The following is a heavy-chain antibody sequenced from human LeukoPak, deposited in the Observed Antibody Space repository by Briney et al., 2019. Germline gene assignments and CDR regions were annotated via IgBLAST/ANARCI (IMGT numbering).Heavy chain of an antibody. CDR2: INPNSGGT. J-gene: IGHJ4*02. CDR3: AGNADYYDSSGYNY. V-gene: IGHV1-2*06. CDR1: GCTFTGYY. Sequence: ASVKVSCKASGCTFTGYYMHWVRQAPGQGLEWMGRINPNSGGTNYAQKFQGRVTMTRDTSISTAYMELSRLRSDDTAVYYCAGNADYYDSSGYNYWGQGTLVTVSS. D-gene: IGHD3-22*01.